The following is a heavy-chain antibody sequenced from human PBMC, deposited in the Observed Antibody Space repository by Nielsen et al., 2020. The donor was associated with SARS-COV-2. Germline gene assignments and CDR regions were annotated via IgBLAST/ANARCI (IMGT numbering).Heavy chain of an antibody. CDR3: TSLRITIFGVANPFDY. Sequence: GESLKISCTASGFTFGDYAMNWFRQAPGKGLEWVGFIRSKAYGGTTEYAASVKGRFTISRDDSKSIAYLQMNSLKTEDTAVCYCTSLRITIFGVANPFDYWGQGTLVTVSS. J-gene: IGHJ4*02. CDR2: IRSKAYGGTT. D-gene: IGHD3-3*01. CDR1: GFTFGDYA. V-gene: IGHV3-49*03.